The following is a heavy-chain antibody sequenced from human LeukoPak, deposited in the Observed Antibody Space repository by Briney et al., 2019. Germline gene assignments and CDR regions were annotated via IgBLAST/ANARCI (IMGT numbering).Heavy chain of an antibody. V-gene: IGHV1-8*01. J-gene: IGHJ3*02. CDR2: MNPNSGNT. CDR3: ASLHYDILTGYSGAFDI. D-gene: IGHD3-9*01. Sequence: ASVKASCKASGYTFTSYDINWVRQATGQGLEWMGWMNPNSGNTGYAQKFQGRVTMTRNTSISTAYMELSSLRSEDTAVYYCASLHYDILTGYSGAFDIWGQGTMVTVSS. CDR1: GYTFTSYD.